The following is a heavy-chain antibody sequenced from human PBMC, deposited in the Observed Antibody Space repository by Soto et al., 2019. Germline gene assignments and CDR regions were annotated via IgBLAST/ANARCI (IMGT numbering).Heavy chain of an antibody. J-gene: IGHJ4*02. V-gene: IGHV4-61*01. Sequence: SETLSLTCIVSGGSVSSDTHYWSWIRQPPGKRLEWIGFIYSSGSTNYNPSLKSRVTMSVDTSKNQFSLKLRSVIVADTALYYCAKLSYYDSNGRPYYFHYWGQGALVTVSS. D-gene: IGHD3-22*01. CDR3: AKLSYYDSNGRPYYFHY. CDR2: IYSSGST. CDR1: GGSVSSDTHY.